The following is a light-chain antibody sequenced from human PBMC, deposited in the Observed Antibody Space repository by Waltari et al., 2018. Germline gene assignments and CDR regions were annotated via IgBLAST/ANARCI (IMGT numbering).Light chain of an antibody. J-gene: IGKJ4*01. CDR1: QSLLFSDGKTY. V-gene: IGKV2-29*03. CDR2: EVS. Sequence: DIVMTQTPLSLSVTPGQPASISCKSSQSLLFSDGKTYLYWYLQKPGQSPQLLISEVSSRFSGVPERFSGSGSATDFTLKISRVEAEDVGVYYCMQALHLPLTFGGGTKVDIK. CDR3: MQALHLPLT.